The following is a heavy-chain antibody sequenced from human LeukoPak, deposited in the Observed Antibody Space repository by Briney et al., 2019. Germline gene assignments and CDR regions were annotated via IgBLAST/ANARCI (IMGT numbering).Heavy chain of an antibody. Sequence: GGSLRLSCAASGFTFSSYGMHWVRQAPGKGLGWVAVISYDGSNKYYADSVKGRFTISRDNSKNTLYLQMNSLRAEDTAVYYCAKSKYYDILTGLGPFDYWGQGTLVTVSS. D-gene: IGHD3-9*01. CDR2: ISYDGSNK. V-gene: IGHV3-30*18. CDR1: GFTFSSYG. J-gene: IGHJ4*02. CDR3: AKSKYYDILTGLGPFDY.